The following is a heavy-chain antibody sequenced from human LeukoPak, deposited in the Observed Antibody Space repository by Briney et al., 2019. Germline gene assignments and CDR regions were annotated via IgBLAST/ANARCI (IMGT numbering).Heavy chain of an antibody. D-gene: IGHD5-18*01. CDR2: INHSGST. CDR3: ARRQLWSRTTFDY. V-gene: IGHV4-34*01. Sequence: SETLSLTCAVYGGSFSGYYWSWIRQPPGKGLEWIGEINHSGSTNYNPSLKSRVTISVDTSKNQFSLKLSSVTAADTAVYYCARRQLWSRTTFDYWGQGTLVTVSS. CDR1: GGSFSGYY. J-gene: IGHJ4*02.